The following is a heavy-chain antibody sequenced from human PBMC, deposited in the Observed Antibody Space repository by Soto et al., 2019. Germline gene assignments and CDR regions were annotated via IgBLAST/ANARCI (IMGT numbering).Heavy chain of an antibody. J-gene: IGHJ6*02. CDR2: ISGSGGST. CDR1: GFTFSSYA. CDR3: AKGSSWYYYYGMDV. D-gene: IGHD6-13*01. Sequence: GGSLRLSCAASGFTFSSYAMSWVRQAPGKGLEWVSAISGSGGSTYYADSVKGRFTISRDNSKNTLYLQMNSLRAEDTAVYYCAKGSSWYYYYGMDVWGQGTTVTVSS. V-gene: IGHV3-23*01.